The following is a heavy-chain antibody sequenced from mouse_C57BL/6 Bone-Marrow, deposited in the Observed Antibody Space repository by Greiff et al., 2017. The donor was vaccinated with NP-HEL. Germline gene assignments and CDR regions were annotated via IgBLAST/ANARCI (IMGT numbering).Heavy chain of an antibody. CDR1: GYTFTSYW. CDR2: INPSNGGT. V-gene: IGHV1-53*01. CDR3: AGNYYGSSLAWFAY. D-gene: IGHD1-1*01. J-gene: IGHJ3*01. Sequence: QVQLQQPGAELVKPGASVKLSCKASGYTFTSYWMHWVKQRPGQGLEWIGNINPSNGGTNYNEKFKSKATLTVDKSSSTAYMQLSSLTSEDAAVYYCAGNYYGSSLAWFAYWGQGTLVTVSA.